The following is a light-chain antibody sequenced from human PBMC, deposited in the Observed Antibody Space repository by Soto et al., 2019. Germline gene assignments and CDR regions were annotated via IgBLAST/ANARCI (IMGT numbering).Light chain of an antibody. CDR1: QRISSY. V-gene: IGKV1-39*01. CDR2: AAS. J-gene: IGKJ1*01. Sequence: GDRVTLTCRASQRISSYLNWYQQKPGKAPKLLIYAASSLQSGVPSRFSSSGSGTDFTLTISSLQPEDFATYYCQQCYSAPRTFGQGTKVEIK. CDR3: QQCYSAPRT.